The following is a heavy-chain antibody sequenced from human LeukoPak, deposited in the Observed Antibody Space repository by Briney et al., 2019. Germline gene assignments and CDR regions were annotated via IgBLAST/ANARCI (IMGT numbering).Heavy chain of an antibody. Sequence: PSETLSLTCTVSGGSITAGNHHWGWIRQPPGKGLEWIGSVYYSGSIFSDTPHKSRVTISGDTSKNQFSLSLSSVTAADTAVYYCARLNPGYVTAPHDSWGQGMLVTVSS. CDR3: ARLNPGYVTAPHDS. CDR2: VYYSGSI. V-gene: IGHV4-39*01. CDR1: GGSITAGNHH. D-gene: IGHD3-16*01. J-gene: IGHJ5*01.